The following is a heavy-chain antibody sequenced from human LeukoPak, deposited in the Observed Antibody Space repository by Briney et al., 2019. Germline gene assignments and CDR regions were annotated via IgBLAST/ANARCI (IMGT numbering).Heavy chain of an antibody. Sequence: PSETLSLTCTVSGGSISSGSYYWNWIRQTAGKGLEWIGRIYASGSTNYNPSLKSRVTMSVDTSKNQFSLKLSSVTAADTAVYYCAREGFYDFWSGYDVDCWGQGTLVTVSS. CDR3: AREGFYDFWSGYDVDC. CDR1: GGSISSGSYY. V-gene: IGHV4-61*02. J-gene: IGHJ4*02. CDR2: IYASGST. D-gene: IGHD3-3*01.